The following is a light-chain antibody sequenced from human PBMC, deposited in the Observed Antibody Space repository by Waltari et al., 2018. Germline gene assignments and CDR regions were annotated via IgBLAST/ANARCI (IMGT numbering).Light chain of an antibody. Sequence: EIVMTQSPATLSAPPGERASLSCRASQSVCRNLAWYQQKPGQAPRLLIYGTSTRATGVPARFSGSGSGTDFTLTISSLQSEDFAVFHCQQYSDWPLTFGQGTKLDIK. V-gene: IGKV3-15*01. CDR2: GTS. CDR1: QSVCRN. J-gene: IGKJ2*01. CDR3: QQYSDWPLT.